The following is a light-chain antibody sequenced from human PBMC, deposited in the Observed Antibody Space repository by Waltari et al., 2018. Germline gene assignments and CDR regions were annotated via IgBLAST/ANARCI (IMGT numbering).Light chain of an antibody. CDR2: GAS. CDR1: QSVLYSSNNKNY. J-gene: IGKJ4*01. CDR3: QQYYSALT. Sequence: DIVMTQSPDSLAVSLGERATINCKSSQSVLYSSNNKNYLAWYQQKPGQPPKLLIDGASTRESGVPDRFSGSGSGTDFTLTISSLQAEDVAVYYCQQYYSALTFGGGTKVEIK. V-gene: IGKV4-1*01.